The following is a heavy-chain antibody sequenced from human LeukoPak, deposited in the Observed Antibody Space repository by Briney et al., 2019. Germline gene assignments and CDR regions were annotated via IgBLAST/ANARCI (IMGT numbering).Heavy chain of an antibody. J-gene: IGHJ4*02. CDR1: GDSISSSGYS. V-gene: IGHV4-30-4*07. D-gene: IGHD3-9*01. CDR2: LFYSGGT. CDR3: ARLGIRYFDWFPDY. Sequence: SETLSLTCAVSGDSISSSGYSWSWIRQPPGEGLEWIGNLFYSGGTYFNPSLKSRVTISVDTSKNQLSLTLSSVTAADTAVYYCARLGIRYFDWFPDYWGQGTLVTVSS.